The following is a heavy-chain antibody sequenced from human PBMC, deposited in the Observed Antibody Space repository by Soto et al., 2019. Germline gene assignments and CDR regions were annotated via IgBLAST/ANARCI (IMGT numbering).Heavy chain of an antibody. CDR2: IIPISGTA. J-gene: IGHJ6*02. Sequence: QVQLVQSGAEVKKPGSSVKVSCKASGDTLSSYAISWVRQAPGQGLEWMGGIIPISGTANYAQKFQGRVTITADESTSTASMELSSLRSEDTAVYYCARSQGSSTSLEIYYYYYYGMDVWGQGTTVTVSS. D-gene: IGHD2-2*01. CDR3: ARSQGSSTSLEIYYYYYYGMDV. CDR1: GDTLSSYA. V-gene: IGHV1-69*01.